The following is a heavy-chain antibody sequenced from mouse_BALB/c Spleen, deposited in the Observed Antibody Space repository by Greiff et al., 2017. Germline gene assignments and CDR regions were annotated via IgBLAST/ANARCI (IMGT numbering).Heavy chain of an antibody. CDR2: ISSGGSYT. V-gene: IGHV5-9-4*01. CDR1: GFTFSSYA. CDR3: ARDGTTARAMDY. D-gene: IGHD1-2*01. J-gene: IGHJ4*01. Sequence: EVQLVESGGGLVKPGGSLKLSCAASGFTFSSYAMSWVRQSPEKRLEWVAEISSGGSYTYYPDTVTGRFTISRDNAKNTLYLEMSSLRSEDTAMYYCARDGTTARAMDYWGQGTSVTVSS.